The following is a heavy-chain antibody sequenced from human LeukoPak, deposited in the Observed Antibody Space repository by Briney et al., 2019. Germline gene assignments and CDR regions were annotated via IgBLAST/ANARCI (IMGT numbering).Heavy chain of an antibody. J-gene: IGHJ6*02. Sequence: SQTLSLTCTVSGGSISSGDYYWSWIRQPPGKGLEWIGYIFYSGSTYYNPSLKSRVTISVDTSKNQFSLKLSSVTAADTAVYYCARVVTAIGGYYYGMDVWGQGTTVTVSS. CDR3: ARVVTAIGGYYYGMDV. D-gene: IGHD2-21*02. V-gene: IGHV4-30-4*01. CDR1: GGSISSGDYY. CDR2: IFYSGST.